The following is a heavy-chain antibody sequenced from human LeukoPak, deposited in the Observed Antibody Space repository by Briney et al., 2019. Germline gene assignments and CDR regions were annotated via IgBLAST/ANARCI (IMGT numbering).Heavy chain of an antibody. CDR2: INAVDANT. J-gene: IGHJ4*02. D-gene: IGHD4/OR15-4a*01. CDR3: AKQFLGAN. CDR1: GFIFSSLA. V-gene: IGHV3-23*01. Sequence: GGSLRLSCAASGFIFSSLAMAWVRQAPGKGLEWVSTINAVDANTYYADSVKGRFTVSRDNSRNTLYLQMNSLRAEDTAVYYCAKQFLGANWGQGTLVIVSS.